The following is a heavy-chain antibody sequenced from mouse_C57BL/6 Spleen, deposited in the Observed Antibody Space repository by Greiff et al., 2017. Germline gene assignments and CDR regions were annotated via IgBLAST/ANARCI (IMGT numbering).Heavy chain of an antibody. CDR1: GFTFSSYA. CDR3: AREGTTPFDY. CDR2: ISDGGSYT. D-gene: IGHD1-1*01. V-gene: IGHV5-4*01. Sequence: EVKLEESGGGLVKPGGSLKLSCAASGFTFSSYAMSWVRQTPEKRLEWVATISDGGSYTYYPDNVKGRFTISRDNAKNNLYLQMSHLKSEDTAMYYCAREGTTPFDYWGQGTTLTVSS. J-gene: IGHJ2*01.